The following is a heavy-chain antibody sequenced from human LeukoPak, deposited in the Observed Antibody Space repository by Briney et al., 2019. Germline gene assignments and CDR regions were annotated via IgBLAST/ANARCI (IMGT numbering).Heavy chain of an antibody. CDR3: AKVASPGGIVVVPAAISTPFDY. D-gene: IGHD2-2*01. Sequence: GGSLRLSCAASGFTFSSYAMSWVRQAPGKGLEWVSAISGSGGSTYYADSVKGRFTISRDNSKNTLYLQMNSLRAEDTAVYYCAKVASPGGIVVVPAAISTPFDYWGQGTLVTVSS. CDR1: GFTFSSYA. J-gene: IGHJ4*02. CDR2: ISGSGGST. V-gene: IGHV3-23*01.